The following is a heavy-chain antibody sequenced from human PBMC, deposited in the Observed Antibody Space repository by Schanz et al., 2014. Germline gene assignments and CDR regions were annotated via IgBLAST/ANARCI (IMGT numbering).Heavy chain of an antibody. J-gene: IGHJ3*01. V-gene: IGHV1-69*02. CDR2: IIPIHGIA. CDR3: ATMWGYCTATACQILEVLDV. D-gene: IGHD2-8*02. Sequence: QVQLVQSGAEVKKPGSSMKVSCKASGGTFSTYPINWLRQAPGQGLEWMGRIIPIHGIANYAQNFQGRVTITADKSTSTAYMELTSLRSEDTAVYYCATMWGYCTATACQILEVLDVWGQGTMVTVSS. CDR1: GGTFSTYP.